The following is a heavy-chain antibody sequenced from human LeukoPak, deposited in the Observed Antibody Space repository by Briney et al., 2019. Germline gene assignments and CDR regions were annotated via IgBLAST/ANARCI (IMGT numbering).Heavy chain of an antibody. CDR3: SNGIYDKSY. V-gene: IGHV3-7*01. Sequence: GGSLRLSCTASGFTFTTYWMAWVRQAQGKGLEWVANIKQDGSEAYYAESVRGRFTISRDNAKNSLYLQMNSLRAEDTSVYYCSNGIYDKSYWGQGTLVTVSS. J-gene: IGHJ4*02. CDR1: GFTFTTYW. D-gene: IGHD3-22*01. CDR2: IKQDGSEA.